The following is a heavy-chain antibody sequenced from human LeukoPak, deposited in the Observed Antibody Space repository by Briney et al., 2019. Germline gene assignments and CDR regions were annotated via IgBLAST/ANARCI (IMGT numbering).Heavy chain of an antibody. Sequence: GGSLRLSCAASGFTFSSYWMSWVRQAPGKGLEWVANIKQDGSEKYFVDSVEGRFTISRDNAKNSLYLQMNILRAEDTAVYYCARVGSGTYYNWYYDYWGQGTLVTVSS. CDR1: GFTFSSYW. D-gene: IGHD3-10*01. V-gene: IGHV3-7*01. J-gene: IGHJ4*02. CDR2: IKQDGSEK. CDR3: ARVGSGTYYNWYYDY.